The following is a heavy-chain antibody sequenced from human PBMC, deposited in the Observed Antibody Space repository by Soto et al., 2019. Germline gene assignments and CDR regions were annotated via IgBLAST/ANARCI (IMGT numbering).Heavy chain of an antibody. V-gene: IGHV3-23*01. D-gene: IGHD6-19*01. CDR1: GFTFNSYA. CDR2: ISDIGGTT. J-gene: IGHJ4*02. Sequence: EVQLLESGGGLVQPGRSLRLSCAASGFTFNSYAVSWVRHAPGKGLEWVSAISDIGGTTYYADSVKGRFTISRDNSKHTLYLQMNSLRAADTAVYYCAREYSSAWKTVDYWGQGTLVTVSS. CDR3: AREYSSAWKTVDY.